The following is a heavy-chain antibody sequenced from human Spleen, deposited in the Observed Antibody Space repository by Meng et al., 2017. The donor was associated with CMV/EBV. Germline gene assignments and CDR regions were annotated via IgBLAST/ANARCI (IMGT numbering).Heavy chain of an antibody. CDR1: GYTFTGYY. V-gene: IGHV1-2*02. Sequence: ASVKVSCKASGYTFTGYYMHWVRQAPGQGLEWMGWINPNSGGTNYAQKFQGRVTMTRDTSISTAYMELSRLRSDDTAVYYCARGSGSTGTTREDYYYYGMDVWGQGTTVTVSS. D-gene: IGHD1-7*01. CDR2: INPNSGGT. CDR3: ARGSGSTGTTREDYYYYGMDV. J-gene: IGHJ6*02.